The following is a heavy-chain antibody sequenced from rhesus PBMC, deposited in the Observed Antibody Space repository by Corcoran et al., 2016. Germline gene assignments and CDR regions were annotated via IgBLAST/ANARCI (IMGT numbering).Heavy chain of an antibody. V-gene: IGHV4S2*01. Sequence: QVQLQESGPGLVKPSAPLPLTCAVSAASISSNYGSWIRRAPGKGLEWIGRIYGSGGSTDYNPSLKSRVTISIDASKNQFSLKLSSVTAADTAVYYCARAGRSPEDYWGQGGLVTVSS. CDR1: AASISSNY. CDR2: IYGSGGST. J-gene: IGHJ4*01. D-gene: IGHD6-13*01. CDR3: ARAGRSPEDY.